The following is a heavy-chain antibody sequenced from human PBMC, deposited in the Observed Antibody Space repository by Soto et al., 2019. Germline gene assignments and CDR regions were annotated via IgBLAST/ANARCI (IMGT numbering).Heavy chain of an antibody. CDR2: NAYSGRT. CDR1: AGSISTINYY. D-gene: IGHD2-8*01. CDR3: ARSAQWDVFDP. J-gene: IGHJ3*01. Sequence: QVHLQESGPGLVSPSQTLSLTCTASAGSISTINYYWSWIRQHHGKSLEWIGYNAYSGRTFFHSSLNRRVTNSLDTSKKQFSLPLTSVTAAYTGVYYSARSAQWDVFDPWGQGTMVTVSS. V-gene: IGHV4-31*03.